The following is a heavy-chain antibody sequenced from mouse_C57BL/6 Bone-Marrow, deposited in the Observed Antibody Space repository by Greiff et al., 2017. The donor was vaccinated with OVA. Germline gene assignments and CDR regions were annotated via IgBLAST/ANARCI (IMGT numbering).Heavy chain of an antibody. Sequence: VQLQQSGPELVKPGASVKMSCKASGYTFTDYNMHWVQQSHGKSLEWIGYINPNNGGTSYNQKFKGKATLTVNKSSSTAYMELRSLTSEDSAVYYCARSETAQATWFAYWGQGTLVTVSA. V-gene: IGHV1-22*01. J-gene: IGHJ3*01. CDR1: GYTFTDYN. CDR2: INPNNGGT. CDR3: ARSETAQATWFAY. D-gene: IGHD3-2*02.